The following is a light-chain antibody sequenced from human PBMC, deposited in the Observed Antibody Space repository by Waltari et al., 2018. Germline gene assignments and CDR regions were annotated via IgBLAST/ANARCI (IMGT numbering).Light chain of an antibody. CDR2: YTS. CDR1: QSIGSD. CDR3: HQSSSFPWT. J-gene: IGKJ1*01. V-gene: IGKV6-21*01. Sequence: EVVLTQSPDLQSVTPKEKVTITCRASQSIGSDLHWYQQKPDQSPKLLIKYTSQSFSGVPSRFSGSGSGTDFTLTINSLEAEDAATYYCHQSSSFPWTFGQGTKVEIK.